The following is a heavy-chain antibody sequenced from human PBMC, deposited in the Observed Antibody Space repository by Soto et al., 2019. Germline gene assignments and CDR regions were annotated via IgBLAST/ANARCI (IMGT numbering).Heavy chain of an antibody. CDR2: INHSGST. V-gene: IGHV4-34*01. D-gene: IGHD3-10*01. Sequence: SETLSLTCAVYGGSFSGYYWSWIRQPPGKGLEWIGEINHSGSTNYNPSLKSRVTISVDTSKNQFSLKLSSVTAADTAVYYCARARGARSRNLDYWGQGTLVTVSS. CDR1: GGSFSGYY. J-gene: IGHJ4*02. CDR3: ARARGARSRNLDY.